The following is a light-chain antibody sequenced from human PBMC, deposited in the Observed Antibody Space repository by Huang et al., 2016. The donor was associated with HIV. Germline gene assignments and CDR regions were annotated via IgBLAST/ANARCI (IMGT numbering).Light chain of an antibody. CDR3: QQCSNWPFT. Sequence: EIVLTQFPATLSLSPGERATLPCRASHSVSTCLAWYQQKPGQAPRLLIYDASKRTAGYPARCSGSGSGTDFTLTISSLEPEDFAVYYCQQCSNWPFTFGHGTKVDIK. CDR1: HSVSTC. J-gene: IGKJ3*01. V-gene: IGKV3-11*01. CDR2: DAS.